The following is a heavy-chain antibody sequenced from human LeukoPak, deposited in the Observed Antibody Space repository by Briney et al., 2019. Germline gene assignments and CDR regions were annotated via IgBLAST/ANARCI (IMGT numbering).Heavy chain of an antibody. D-gene: IGHD2-15*01. V-gene: IGHV3-74*01. CDR1: GFIFSRYW. Sequence: GGSLRLSCAASGFIFSRYWIQWVRQAPGKGLVWVSRIDSDGSGTTYADSVKGRFTISRDNAKNTLYPQMNSLRVEDTAVYYCVRSVGGQIDYWGQGTLVTVSS. CDR3: VRSVGGQIDY. J-gene: IGHJ4*02. CDR2: IDSDGSGT.